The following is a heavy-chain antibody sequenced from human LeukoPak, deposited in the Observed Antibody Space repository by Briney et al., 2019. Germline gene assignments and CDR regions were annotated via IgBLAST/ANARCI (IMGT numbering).Heavy chain of an antibody. CDR1: GFTFSSYW. V-gene: IGHV3-7*01. Sequence: GGSLRLSCAASGFTFSSYWMSWVRQAPGKGLEWVANIKRDGSEKYYVDSVKGRFTISRDNAKNSLCLQMNSLRAEDTAVYYCARDESSSGYCSGGSCYSITPGWFDPWGQGTLVTVSS. CDR2: IKRDGSEK. CDR3: ARDESSSGYCSGGSCYSITPGWFDP. J-gene: IGHJ5*02. D-gene: IGHD2-15*01.